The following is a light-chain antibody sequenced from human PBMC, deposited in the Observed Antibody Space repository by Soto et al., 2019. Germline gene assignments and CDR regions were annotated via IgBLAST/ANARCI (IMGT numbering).Light chain of an antibody. V-gene: IGLV2-23*02. Sequence: QSVLNQPASVSGSPGQSITISCPGNSSDVGSYNLVSWYQQHPGKAPKLMIYEVSKRPSGVSNRFSGSKSGNTASLTISGLQAEDEADYYCCSYAGSSTYVFGTGTKVTVL. J-gene: IGLJ1*01. CDR3: CSYAGSSTYV. CDR1: SSDVGSYNL. CDR2: EVS.